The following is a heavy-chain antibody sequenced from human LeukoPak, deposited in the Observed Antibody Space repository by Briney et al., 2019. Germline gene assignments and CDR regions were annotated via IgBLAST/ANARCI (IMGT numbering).Heavy chain of an antibody. V-gene: IGHV1-8*01. CDR1: GYTFTSYD. D-gene: IGHD3-22*01. J-gene: IGHJ6*02. Sequence: AASVKVSCKASGYTFTSYDINWVRQATGQGLEWMGWMNPNSGNTGYAQKLQGRVTMTRNTSISTAYMELSSLRSEDTAVYYCARVRSHYGSSLDVWGQGTTVTVSS. CDR2: MNPNSGNT. CDR3: ARVRSHYGSSLDV.